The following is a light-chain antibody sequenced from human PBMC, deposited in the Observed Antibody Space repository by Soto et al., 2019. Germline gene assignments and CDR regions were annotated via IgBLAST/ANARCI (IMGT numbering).Light chain of an antibody. Sequence: QSALTQPRSVSGSPGQSVTISCTGTSSDVGDYNYVSWYQQHPGKAPKLMIFDVSERPSGVPDRFSGSKSGNTASLTISGLQAEDEAEYYCCSYAGSYTYVFGTGTKVNVL. CDR3: CSYAGSYTYV. V-gene: IGLV2-11*01. CDR2: DVS. CDR1: SSDVGDYNY. J-gene: IGLJ1*01.